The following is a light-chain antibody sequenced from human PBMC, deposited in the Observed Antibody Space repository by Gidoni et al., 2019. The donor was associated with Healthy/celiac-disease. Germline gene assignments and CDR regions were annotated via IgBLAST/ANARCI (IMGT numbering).Light chain of an antibody. V-gene: IGLV2-14*01. J-gene: IGLJ2*01. CDR2: EVS. Sequence: QSALTQPASVSGSPGQSITISCTGTSSDVGGYNDVSWYQQHPGKAPKLMIYEVSNRPAGVSNRFSGSKSGNTASLPISGLQADDEADYYCSSYTSSSTLDVVFGGGTKLTVL. CDR3: SSYTSSSTLDVV. CDR1: SSDVGGYND.